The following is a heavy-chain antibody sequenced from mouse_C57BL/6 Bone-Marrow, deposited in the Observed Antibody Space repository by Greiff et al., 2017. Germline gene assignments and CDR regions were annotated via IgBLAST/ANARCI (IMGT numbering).Heavy chain of an antibody. V-gene: IGHV1-54*01. CDR1: GYAFTNYL. CDR2: INPGSGGT. J-gene: IGHJ3*01. CDR3: ARKGLAGFAY. Sequence: QVQLQQSGAELVRPGTSVKVSCKASGYAFTNYLIEWVKQRPGQGLEWIGVINPGSGGTKYNEKFKGKATLTADKSSSTAYMQLSSLTSEDSAVYYCARKGLAGFAYWGQGTLVTVSA.